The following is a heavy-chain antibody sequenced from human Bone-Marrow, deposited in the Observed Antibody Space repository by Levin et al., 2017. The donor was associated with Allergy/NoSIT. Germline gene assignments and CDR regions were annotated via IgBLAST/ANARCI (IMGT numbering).Heavy chain of an antibody. D-gene: IGHD4-17*01. Sequence: GGSLRLSCEAAGYTFTDHYIHWVRQAPGQGLEWMGWVNCNSGHTHYAQKFQDRVTMTRNTSITTAYIEVSSLRFDDTALYFCARNDFGDYVQNFDSWGQGTLVTVSS. CDR2: VNCNSGHT. CDR1: GYTFTDHY. CDR3: ARNDFGDYVQNFDS. J-gene: IGHJ4*02. V-gene: IGHV1-2*02.